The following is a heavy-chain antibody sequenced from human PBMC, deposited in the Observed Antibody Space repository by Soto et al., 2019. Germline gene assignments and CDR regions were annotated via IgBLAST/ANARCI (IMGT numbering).Heavy chain of an antibody. Sequence: QVQLVQSGAEVKKPGASVKVSCKASGYTFTSYGISWVRQAPGQGLEWMGWISAHNGNTNYAQKLQGRVTMTTDTSTSTAYMEMRRLRSDATAVYFCARDLNYGLCDYWGQGTLVTVSS. CDR2: ISAHNGNT. V-gene: IGHV1-18*01. CDR3: ARDLNYGLCDY. CDR1: GYTFTSYG. J-gene: IGHJ4*02. D-gene: IGHD3-10*01.